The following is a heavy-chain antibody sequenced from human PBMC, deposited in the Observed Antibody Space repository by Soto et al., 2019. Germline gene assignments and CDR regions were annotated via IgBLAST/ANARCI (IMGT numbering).Heavy chain of an antibody. CDR2: IYYSGNT. D-gene: IGHD3-16*01. CDR3: ARNVARGQYYYYYMDV. Sequence: QVQLRESGPGLVKPSQTLSLTCTVSGGSISSRNYYWSWIRQHPGKGLEWIGYIYYSGNTYYTPSLKSRVTMSVDTSKNQFSLKLTSRTAADTAVYYCARNVARGQYYYYYMDVWGKGTTVTVSS. J-gene: IGHJ6*03. CDR1: GGSISSRNYY. V-gene: IGHV4-31*03.